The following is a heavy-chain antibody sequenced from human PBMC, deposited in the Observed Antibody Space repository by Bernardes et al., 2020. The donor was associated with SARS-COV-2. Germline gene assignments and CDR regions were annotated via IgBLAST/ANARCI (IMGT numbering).Heavy chain of an antibody. Sequence: GSLRLSCAASGFSFSTFSMTWVRQAPGKGLEWVAYINEDGSEKDYVDSVGGRFTISRDSAKKSVFLQIDSLTTEDTAVYYCARNVRGRAYFDYWGQGTLVTVSS. CDR1: GFSFSTFS. D-gene: IGHD3-10*02. V-gene: IGHV3-7*01. J-gene: IGHJ4*02. CDR3: ARNVRGRAYFDY. CDR2: INEDGSEK.